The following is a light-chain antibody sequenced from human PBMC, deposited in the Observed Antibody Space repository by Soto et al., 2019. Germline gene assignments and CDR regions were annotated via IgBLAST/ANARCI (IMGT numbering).Light chain of an antibody. Sequence: EIALTQSPGTLSVSPGERATLSCRASQSVSSNLAWYQQKPGPAPRLLIYGASSRATGIPDRFSGSGFGTDLTLTISRLEPADFAEYYCQRYDMSLFAFGPGTKVDIK. CDR1: QSVSSN. V-gene: IGKV3-20*01. J-gene: IGKJ3*01. CDR3: QRYDMSLFA. CDR2: GAS.